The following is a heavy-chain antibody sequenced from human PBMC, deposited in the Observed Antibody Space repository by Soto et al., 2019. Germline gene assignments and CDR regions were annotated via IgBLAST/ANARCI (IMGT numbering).Heavy chain of an antibody. Sequence: QLQLQESGSGLVKPSQTLSLTCAVSGGSISSGGYSWSWIRQPPGKGLEWIGYIYHSGSTYYNPSLKSRVTISGDRSKNQCSLKLSSVTAADTAVYYCARVLTGTGSGSYYFDYWGQGTLVTVSS. CDR3: ARVLTGTGSGSYYFDY. CDR2: IYHSGST. D-gene: IGHD3-10*01. CDR1: GGSISSGGYS. V-gene: IGHV4-30-2*01. J-gene: IGHJ4*02.